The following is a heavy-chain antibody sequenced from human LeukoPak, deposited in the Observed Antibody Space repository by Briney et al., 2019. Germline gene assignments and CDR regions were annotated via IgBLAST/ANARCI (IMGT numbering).Heavy chain of an antibody. D-gene: IGHD2-8*01. CDR3: AKDPMVYPRHYFDY. V-gene: IGHV3-11*01. J-gene: IGHJ4*02. CDR1: GFTFSDYY. CDR2: ISSSGNSI. Sequence: GGSLRLSCAASGFTFSDYYMSWVRQAPGKGLEWLSYISSSGNSIYYADSVKGRFTISRDNSKNTLYLQMNSLRAEDTAVYYCAKDPMVYPRHYFDYWGQGTLVTVSS.